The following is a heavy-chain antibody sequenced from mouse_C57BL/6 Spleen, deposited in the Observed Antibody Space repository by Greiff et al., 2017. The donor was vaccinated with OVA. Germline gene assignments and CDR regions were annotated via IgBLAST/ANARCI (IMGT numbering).Heavy chain of an antibody. CDR2: IDPETGGT. V-gene: IGHV1-15*01. J-gene: IGHJ4*01. CDR1: GYTFTDYE. Sequence: VQLVESGAELVRPGASVTLSCKASGYTFTDYEMHWVKQTPVHGLEWIGAIDPETGGTAYNQKFKGKAILTADKSSSTAYMELRSLTSEDSAVYYCTRKGYPPYYAMDYWGQGTSVTVSS. CDR3: TRKGYPPYYAMDY. D-gene: IGHD5-1-1*01.